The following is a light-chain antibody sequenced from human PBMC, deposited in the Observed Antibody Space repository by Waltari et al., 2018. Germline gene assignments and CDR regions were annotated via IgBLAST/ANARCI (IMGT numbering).Light chain of an antibody. CDR2: AAS. J-gene: IGKJ5*01. CDR1: QSISRY. V-gene: IGKV1-39*01. CDR3: QQSYSTPPAT. Sequence: DIQMTQSPSSLSASVGDRVTITCRASQSISRYLNWYQQKPGKAPKLLIYAASSLQSGVPSRFSVSASGTDFTLTISSLQPEDFATYYCQQSYSTPPATFGQGTRLEIK.